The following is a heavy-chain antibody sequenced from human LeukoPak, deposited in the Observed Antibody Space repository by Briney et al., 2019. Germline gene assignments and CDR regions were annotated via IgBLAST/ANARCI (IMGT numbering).Heavy chain of an antibody. CDR2: INHSGST. CDR3: ATRGYGSTWHSQN. CDR1: GGSFSGYY. D-gene: IGHD6-13*01. Sequence: SETLSLTCAVYGGSFSGYYWSWIRQPPGKGLEWIGEINHSGSTNYNPSLKSRVTISVDTSKNQFSLKLSSVTDADTAVYYCATRGYGSTWHSQNWGQGTLVTVSS. J-gene: IGHJ4*02. V-gene: IGHV4-34*01.